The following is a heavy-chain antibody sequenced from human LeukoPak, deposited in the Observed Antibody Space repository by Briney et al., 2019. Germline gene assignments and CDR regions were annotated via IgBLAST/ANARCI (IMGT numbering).Heavy chain of an antibody. Sequence: GGSLRLSCAASGFTFSSYAMSWVRQAPGKGLEWVSAISDSGGTYYADSVKGRFTISRDNSKNTLYLQMNSLRAEDTAVYYCARAVGPFDFWGPGTIVIVSS. CDR2: ISDSGGT. CDR1: GFTFSSYA. V-gene: IGHV3-23*01. CDR3: ARAVGPFDF. J-gene: IGHJ3*01.